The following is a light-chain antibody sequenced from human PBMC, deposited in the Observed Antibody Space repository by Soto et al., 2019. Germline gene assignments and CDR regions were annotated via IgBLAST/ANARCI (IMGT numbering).Light chain of an antibody. CDR2: EGS. J-gene: IGLJ1*01. V-gene: IGLV2-14*02. Sequence: QPVLTQPASVSGSPGQSITISCTGTSSDVGFYNLVSWYQHRPGKAPKFILYEGSKRPSGVSNRFSGSKSGNTASLTISGLQAEDEADYYCQSYDSSLSAPYVVGTGTKVTV. CDR1: SSDVGFYNL. CDR3: QSYDSSLSAPYV.